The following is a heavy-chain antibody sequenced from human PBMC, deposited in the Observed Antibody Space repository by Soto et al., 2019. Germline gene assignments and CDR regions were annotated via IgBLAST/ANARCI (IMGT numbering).Heavy chain of an antibody. CDR2: IIPIFGTA. V-gene: IGHV1-69*01. D-gene: IGHD2-15*01. CDR1: GGTFSSYA. CDR3: AREHCSGGSCYPREPTFDY. Sequence: QVQLVQSGAEVKKPGSSVKVSCKASGGTFSSYAISWVRQAPGQGIEWMGGIIPIFGTANYAQTFQGRVTITADEATSTAYMELSSLRSEDTAVYYCAREHCSGGSCYPREPTFDYWGQGTLVTVSS. J-gene: IGHJ4*02.